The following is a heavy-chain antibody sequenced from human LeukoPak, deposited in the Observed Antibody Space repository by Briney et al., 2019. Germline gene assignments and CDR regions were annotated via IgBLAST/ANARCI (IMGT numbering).Heavy chain of an antibody. CDR2: IYTSGST. Sequence: SETLSLTCTVSGGSISSGSYYWSWIRQPAGKGLEWIGRIYTSGSTNYNPSLKSRVTISVDTSKNQFSLKLSSVTAADTAVYYCARGLLPGYSSGWYQFGYWGQGTLVTVSS. CDR1: GGSISSGSYY. CDR3: ARGLLPGYSSGWYQFGY. D-gene: IGHD6-19*01. J-gene: IGHJ4*02. V-gene: IGHV4-61*02.